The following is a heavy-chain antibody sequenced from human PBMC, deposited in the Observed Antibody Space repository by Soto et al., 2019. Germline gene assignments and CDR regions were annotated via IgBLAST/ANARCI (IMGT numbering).Heavy chain of an antibody. CDR2: IKQDGSEK. J-gene: IGHJ6*02. D-gene: IGHD3-3*01. CDR3: ARTLGDYDFWSGYHRRYYYYGMDV. CDR1: GFTFSSYW. V-gene: IGHV3-7*05. Sequence: GGSLRLSCAASGFTFSSYWMSWVRQAPGKGLEWVANIKQDGSEKYYVDSVKGRFTISRDNAKNSLYLQMNSLRAEDTAVYYCARTLGDYDFWSGYHRRYYYYGMDVWGQGTTVTVSS.